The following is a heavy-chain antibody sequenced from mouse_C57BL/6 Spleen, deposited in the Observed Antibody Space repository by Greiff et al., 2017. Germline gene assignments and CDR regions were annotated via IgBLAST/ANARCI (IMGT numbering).Heavy chain of an antibody. CDR2: IDPEDGDT. V-gene: IGHV14-1*01. CDR1: GFNIKDYY. J-gene: IGHJ2*01. CDR3: TTEGLTGTGFDY. D-gene: IGHD4-1*01. Sequence: VQLQQSGAELVRPGASVKLSCTASGFNIKDYYMHWVKQRPEQGLEWIGRIDPEDGDTEYAPKFQGKATMTADTSSNTAYLQLSRLTSEDTAVYYCTTEGLTGTGFDYWGQGTTLTVSS.